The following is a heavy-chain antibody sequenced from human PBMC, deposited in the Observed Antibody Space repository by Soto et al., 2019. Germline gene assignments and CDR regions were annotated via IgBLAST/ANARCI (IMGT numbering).Heavy chain of an antibody. Sequence: QVQLVASGGGLVKPGGSLRLSCAASGFTFSDYYMSWIRQAPGKGLEWVSYISNSGRTLYYADSMKGRFTISRDNAKNSLYLQMNSLRSEDTAVYYCARDLVAVSGGVYSSSSGGYFFDFWGQGTLVTVSS. V-gene: IGHV3-11*01. CDR1: GFTFSDYY. CDR2: ISNSGRTL. D-gene: IGHD6-6*01. J-gene: IGHJ4*02. CDR3: ARDLVAVSGGVYSSSSGGYFFDF.